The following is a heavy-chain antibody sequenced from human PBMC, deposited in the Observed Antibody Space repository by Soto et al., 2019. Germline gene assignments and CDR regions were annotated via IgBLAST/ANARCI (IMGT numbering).Heavy chain of an antibody. J-gene: IGHJ4*02. CDR1: GFTVSNNY. D-gene: IGHD6-25*01. CDR2: IYSGGYT. V-gene: IGHV3-53*01. Sequence: EVQLVESGGGLIQPGGSLRLSCAVSGFTVSNNYMSWVRQAPGKGLEGVSVIYSGGYTAYGDSVKGRFTISRDNSKNTLSLKNNSLGPAAPAVYYWATQRGGGGYWGQGTLVTVSS. CDR3: ATQRGGGGY.